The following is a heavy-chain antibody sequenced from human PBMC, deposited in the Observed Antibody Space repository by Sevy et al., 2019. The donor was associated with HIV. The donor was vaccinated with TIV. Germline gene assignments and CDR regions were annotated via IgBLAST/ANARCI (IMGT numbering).Heavy chain of an antibody. CDR1: GGSFSDYY. V-gene: IGHV4-34*01. CDR2: INHSGST. Sequence: SETLSLTCAVYGGSFSDYYWSWIRQPPGKGLEWIGEINHSGSTNYTPSLKSRVTLSVDTSKNQFSLKLSSVTAADTDVYYCARGPILTGYFDYWGQGTLVTVSS. CDR3: ARGPILTGYFDY. D-gene: IGHD3-9*01. J-gene: IGHJ4*02.